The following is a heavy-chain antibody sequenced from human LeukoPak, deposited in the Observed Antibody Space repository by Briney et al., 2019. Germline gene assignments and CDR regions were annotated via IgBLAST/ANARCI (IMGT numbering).Heavy chain of an antibody. CDR1: GGSISSSSYY. V-gene: IGHV4-39*07. Sequence: SETLSLTCTVSGGSISSSSYYWGWIRQPPGKGLEWIGSIYYSGSTYYNPSLKSRVTISVDTSKNQFSLKLSSVTATDTAVYYCARDLQPGYSGYDFRSGLGYWGQGTLVTVSS. CDR3: ARDLQPGYSGYDFRSGLGY. D-gene: IGHD5-12*01. J-gene: IGHJ4*02. CDR2: IYYSGST.